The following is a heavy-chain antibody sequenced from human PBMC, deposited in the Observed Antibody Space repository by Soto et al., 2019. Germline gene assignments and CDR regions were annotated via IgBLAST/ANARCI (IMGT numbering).Heavy chain of an antibody. Sequence: EVQLVESGGGLVQPGGSQRLSCAASGFTFSSYWMHWVRQAPGKGLVWVSRINFYGSTTNYADFVKGQFTISRDNAKNTVYLQMNSLRAEDTAVYYCARGAGSAYYVDSWGQGTLVTVSS. CDR1: GFTFSSYW. CDR3: ARGAGSAYYVDS. D-gene: IGHD3-22*01. CDR2: INFYGSTT. J-gene: IGHJ4*02. V-gene: IGHV3-74*01.